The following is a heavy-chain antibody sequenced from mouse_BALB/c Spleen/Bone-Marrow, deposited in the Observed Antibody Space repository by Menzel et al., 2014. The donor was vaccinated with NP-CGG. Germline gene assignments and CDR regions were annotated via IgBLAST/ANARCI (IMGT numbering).Heavy chain of an antibody. Sequence: DLVEPGASVKLSCKASGYTFTNFWINWIKQRPGQGLEWIGRIAPGSGTTYYNEMFKGKATLTVDTSSSTAYIQLSSLSSEDSAVYFCARYDYAMDYWGQGTSATVSS. CDR2: IAPGSGTT. V-gene: IGHV1S41*01. D-gene: IGHD2-3*01. J-gene: IGHJ4*01. CDR1: GYTFTNFW. CDR3: ARYDYAMDY.